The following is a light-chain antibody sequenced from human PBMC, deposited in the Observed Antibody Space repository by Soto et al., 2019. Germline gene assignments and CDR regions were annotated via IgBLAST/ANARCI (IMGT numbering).Light chain of an antibody. V-gene: IGKV1-39*01. CDR1: QSISSY. J-gene: IGKJ4*01. CDR3: QQSYSTLALT. CDR2: GAS. Sequence: DIQITQSPSSLSASVGDRVTITCRASQSISSYLNWYQQKPGKAPKLLIYGASSLQSGVPSRFSGSGSGTDFTLTISSLQPEDFATYDCQQSYSTLALTFGGGTKVEIK.